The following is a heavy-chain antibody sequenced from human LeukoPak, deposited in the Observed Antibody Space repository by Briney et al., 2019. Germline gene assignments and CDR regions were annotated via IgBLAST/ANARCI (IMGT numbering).Heavy chain of an antibody. D-gene: IGHD4-17*01. Sequence: SEALSLTCSVSGLSISSGRFWVWIRPPPGKGLEWLATVYESGTPFYNPSLKSRLTISVDSPRNQFSLRLTSLTAADTAVYYCARDGNSYYGDIGSKAVNWFDPWGQGTLVTVSS. CDR2: VYESGTP. CDR3: ARDGNSYYGDIGSKAVNWFDP. CDR1: GLSISSGRF. V-gene: IGHV4-38-2*02. J-gene: IGHJ5*02.